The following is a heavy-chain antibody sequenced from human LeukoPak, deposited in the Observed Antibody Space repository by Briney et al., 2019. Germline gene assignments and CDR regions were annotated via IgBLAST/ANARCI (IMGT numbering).Heavy chain of an antibody. CDR3: ARGGDSSGYEGRFDP. V-gene: IGHV4-30-4*07. Sequence: SETLSLTCAVSGGSVSRSGYSWSWIRQPPGKGLEWIGYIYYTGSTYYNPSLKSRLTISLDTSKNQFSLKLSSVTAADTAVYYCARGGDSSGYEGRFDPWGQGTLVTVSS. D-gene: IGHD3-22*01. J-gene: IGHJ5*02. CDR2: IYYTGST. CDR1: GGSVSRSGYS.